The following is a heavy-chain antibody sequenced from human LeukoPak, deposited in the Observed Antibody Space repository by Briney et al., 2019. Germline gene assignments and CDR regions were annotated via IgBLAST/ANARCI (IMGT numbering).Heavy chain of an antibody. CDR2: ITGSGATT. CDR3: AKVPTVTTLAYFDY. J-gene: IGHJ4*02. V-gene: IGHV3-23*01. D-gene: IGHD4-17*01. CDR1: GFTFSSYA. Sequence: GGSLRLSCAASGFTFSSYAMIWVRQAPGKGLEWVSAITGSGATTYSADSVRGRFTISRDNSKNTPYMQMNTLRAEDTAVYYCAKVPTVTTLAYFDYWGQGTLVTVSS.